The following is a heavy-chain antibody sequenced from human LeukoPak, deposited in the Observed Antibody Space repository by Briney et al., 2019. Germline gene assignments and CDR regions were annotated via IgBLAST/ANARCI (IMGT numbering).Heavy chain of an antibody. J-gene: IGHJ3*02. CDR2: ISSSSSTI. Sequence: GGSLRLSCAASGFTFSSYSMNWVRQAPGKGLEWVSYISSSSSTIYYADSVRGRFTISRVNAKNSLYLQMNSLRAEDTAVYYCARDQNSGSYNGFDAFDIWGQGTMVTVSS. CDR1: GFTFSSYS. V-gene: IGHV3-48*01. D-gene: IGHD1-26*01. CDR3: ARDQNSGSYNGFDAFDI.